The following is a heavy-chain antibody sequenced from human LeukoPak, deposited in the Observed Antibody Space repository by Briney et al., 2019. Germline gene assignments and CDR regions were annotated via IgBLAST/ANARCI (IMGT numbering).Heavy chain of an antibody. J-gene: IGHJ4*02. V-gene: IGHV4-34*01. CDR2: INHSGST. D-gene: IGHD3-22*01. Sequence: PSETLSLTCAVYGGSFSGYYWSWIRQPPGKGLEWIGEINHSGSTNYNPSLKSRVTISVDTSKNQFSLKLSSVTAAGTAVYYCARGIPTSRLTYYYDSSGYYFDYWGQGTLVTVSS. CDR1: GGSFSGYY. CDR3: ARGIPTSRLTYYYDSSGYYFDY.